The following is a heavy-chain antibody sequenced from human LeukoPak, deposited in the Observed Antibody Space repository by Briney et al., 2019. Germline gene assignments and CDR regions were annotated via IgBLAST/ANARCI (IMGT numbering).Heavy chain of an antibody. Sequence: PGRSLRLSCAASGCTFSSYAMHWVGQAPGKGLEGVAVISYDGRNKYYEDSVKGRFTITRDNYKHTLYLQMNSLRAEDTAVYYCARDLYGDYAPLDYWGQGTLVTVSS. V-gene: IGHV3-30*04. CDR1: GCTFSSYA. D-gene: IGHD4-17*01. CDR3: ARDLYGDYAPLDY. J-gene: IGHJ4*02. CDR2: ISYDGRNK.